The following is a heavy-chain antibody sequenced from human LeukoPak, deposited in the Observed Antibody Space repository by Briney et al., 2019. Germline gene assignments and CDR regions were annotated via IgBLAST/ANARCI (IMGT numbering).Heavy chain of an antibody. D-gene: IGHD3-10*01. J-gene: IGHJ4*02. CDR1: GYTFTTYD. V-gene: IGHV1-8*03. CDR2: MSPDNGNT. CDR3: ARGRRVVRGGSDS. Sequence: ASVKVSCKASGYTFTTYDINWVRQATGQGLEWMGWMSPDNGNTGYALKFQGRVTLTRNTSITTAYMELNSLRSEDTVVYYCARGRRVVRGGSDSWGQGTLVTVSS.